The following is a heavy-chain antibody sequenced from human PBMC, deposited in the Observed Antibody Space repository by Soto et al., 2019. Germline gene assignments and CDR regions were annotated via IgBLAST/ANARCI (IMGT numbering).Heavy chain of an antibody. D-gene: IGHD1-26*01. CDR1: GFIFNNYW. V-gene: IGHV3-74*01. J-gene: IGHJ4*02. CDR3: GRGSGPRGRPY. Sequence: GGSLRLSCAASGFIFNNYWMHWVRQAPGKGLVWVARINGDGSTATYVGSAKGRFTISRDNAKNTVYLQMNSLRVEDTAVYYCGRGSGPRGRPYWGQGILVTVSS. CDR2: INGDGSTA.